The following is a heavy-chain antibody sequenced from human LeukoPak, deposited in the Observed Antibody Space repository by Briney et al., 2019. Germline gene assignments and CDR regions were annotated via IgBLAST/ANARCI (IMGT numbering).Heavy chain of an antibody. J-gene: IGHJ6*02. D-gene: IGHD1-14*01. CDR1: GXTFSSYA. CDR2: ISYDGSNK. V-gene: IGHV3-30*18. CDR3: AKEPAKYYYYYGMDV. Sequence: PGGSLXLSCAASGXTFSSYAMHWVRQAPGKGLEGVAVISYDGSNKYYADSVRGRFTISRDNSKNTLYLQMNSLRAEDTAVYYCAKEPAKYYYYYGMDVWGQGTTVTVSS.